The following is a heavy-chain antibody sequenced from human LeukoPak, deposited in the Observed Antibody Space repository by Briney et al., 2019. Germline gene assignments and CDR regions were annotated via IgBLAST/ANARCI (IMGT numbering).Heavy chain of an antibody. CDR3: ARPWSSSGNQEAFNYYYYDMDV. J-gene: IGHJ6*02. V-gene: IGHV3-53*01. D-gene: IGHD6-13*01. Sequence: GGSLRLSCAASGFTVSSNYMSWVRQAPGKGLQWVSVIYSGGRTYYADSVKGRFTISRDNSKNTLYLQMNSLRAEDTAVYYCARPWSSSGNQEAFNYYYYDMDVWGQGTTVTVSS. CDR1: GFTVSSNY. CDR2: IYSGGRT.